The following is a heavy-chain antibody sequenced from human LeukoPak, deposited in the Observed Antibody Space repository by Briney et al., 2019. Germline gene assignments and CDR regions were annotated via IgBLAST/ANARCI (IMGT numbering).Heavy chain of an antibody. V-gene: IGHV5-51*01. CDR3: ARHFIVVVPSSLRIGTYSYYMDV. CDR2: IYPGDSDV. J-gene: IGHJ6*03. D-gene: IGHD2-2*01. Sequence: GESLKISCKGSGYNFTTYWVGWVRQMPGKGLEWMGTIYPGDSDVRYSPSFQGQVTISVDRSISTAYLQWNSLKASDTAIYYCARHFIVVVPSSLRIGTYSYYMDVWGKGTTVTASS. CDR1: GYNFTTYW.